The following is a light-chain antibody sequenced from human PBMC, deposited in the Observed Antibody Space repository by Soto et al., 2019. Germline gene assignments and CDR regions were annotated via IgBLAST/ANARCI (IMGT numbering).Light chain of an antibody. J-gene: IGKJ1*01. CDR1: QSVSSSY. CDR3: QQYGSSPTWT. V-gene: IGKV3-20*01. Sequence: EIVLTQSPGTLSLSPGERATLSCRASQSVSSSYLAWCQQKPGQAPRLLIYGASSRATGIPDRFSGSGSGTDFTLTISRLEPEDFAVYYCQQYGSSPTWTFGLGTKVDIK. CDR2: GAS.